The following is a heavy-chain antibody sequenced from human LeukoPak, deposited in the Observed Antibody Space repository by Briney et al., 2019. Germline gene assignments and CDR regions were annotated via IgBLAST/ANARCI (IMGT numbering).Heavy chain of an antibody. CDR2: ITANGGGT. V-gene: IGHV3-23*01. CDR3: TKFTSHCMVRGVTTDY. D-gene: IGHD3-10*01. Sequence: GGSLRLYCAAPGFTFSCYARSWVRQAPGKGLEWVSSITANGGGTYYADSVKGRFSISRDNSRNTLYLQVNSLRAEDTAVYYCTKFTSHCMVRGVTTDYWGQGTLVTVSS. CDR1: GFTFSCYA. J-gene: IGHJ4*02.